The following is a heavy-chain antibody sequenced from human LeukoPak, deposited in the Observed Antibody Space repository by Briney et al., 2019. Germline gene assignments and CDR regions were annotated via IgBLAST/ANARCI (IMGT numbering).Heavy chain of an antibody. CDR3: ARTKEVWGMDV. CDR2: IYYSGST. CDR1: GGSISSSSYY. J-gene: IGHJ6*02. V-gene: IGHV4-39*01. Sequence: SETLSLTCTVSGGSISSSSYYWGWIRQPPGKGLEWIGSIYYSGSTYYNPSLKSRVTISVDTSKNQFSLKLSSVTAADTAVYYCARTKEVWGMDVWGQGTTVTVSS.